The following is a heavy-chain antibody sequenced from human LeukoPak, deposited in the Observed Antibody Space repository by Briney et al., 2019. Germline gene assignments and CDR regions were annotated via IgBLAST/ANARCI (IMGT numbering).Heavy chain of an antibody. J-gene: IGHJ2*01. V-gene: IGHV4-59*01. D-gene: IGHD6-19*01. CDR3: ARERGQCLVGWYFDL. CDR2: IYYSGST. CDR1: GGSISSYY. Sequence: SETLSLTCTVSGGSISSYYWSWIRQPPGKGLEWIGYIYYSGSTNYNPSLKSRVTISVDTYKIQFSLKLSSVTAADTAVYYCARERGQCLVGWYFDLWGRGTLVTVSS.